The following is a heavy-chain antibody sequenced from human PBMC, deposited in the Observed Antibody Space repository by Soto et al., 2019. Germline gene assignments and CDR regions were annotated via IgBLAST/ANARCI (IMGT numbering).Heavy chain of an antibody. CDR1: GGTFSSYA. CDR2: IIPIFGTA. CDR3: VNGAMVSNFDY. D-gene: IGHD5-18*01. V-gene: IGHV1-69*13. Sequence: ASVKVSCKASGGTFSSYAISWVRQAPGQGLEWMGGIIPIFGTANYAQKFQGRVTITADESTSTAYMELSSLRSEDTAVYYCVNGAMVSNFDYWGQGTLVTVYS. J-gene: IGHJ4*02.